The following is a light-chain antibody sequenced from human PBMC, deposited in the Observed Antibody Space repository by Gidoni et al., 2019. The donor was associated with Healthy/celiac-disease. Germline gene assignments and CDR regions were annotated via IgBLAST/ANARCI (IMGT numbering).Light chain of an antibody. J-gene: IGKJ3*01. CDR1: QSISSY. Sequence: DIQMTQSPSSLSASVGDRVTITCRASQSISSYLNLYQQKPGKAPKLLIYAASSLQSGVPSRFSGSGSGTDSTLTISSLQPEDFATYYCQQSYSTPFTFGPGTKVDIK. V-gene: IGKV1-39*01. CDR3: QQSYSTPFT. CDR2: AAS.